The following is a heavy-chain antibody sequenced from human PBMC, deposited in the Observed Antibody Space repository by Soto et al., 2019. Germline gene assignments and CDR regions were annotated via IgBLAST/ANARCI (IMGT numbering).Heavy chain of an antibody. CDR3: ERSDGRY. CDR2: IYYSGST. CDR1: GGSISSYY. J-gene: IGHJ4*02. V-gene: IGHV4-59*01. Sequence: SETLSLTCTVSGGSISSYYWSWIRQPPGKGLEWIGYIYYSGSTNYNPSLKSRVTISVDTSKNQFSLKLSSVTAADTAVSYCERSDGRYWGQGTLVTVSS.